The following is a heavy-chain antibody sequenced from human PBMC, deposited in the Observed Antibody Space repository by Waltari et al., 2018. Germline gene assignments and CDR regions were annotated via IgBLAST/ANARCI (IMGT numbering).Heavy chain of an antibody. V-gene: IGHV3-48*03. CDR1: GFTFSSYE. CDR2: ISSSGSTI. D-gene: IGHD3-22*01. J-gene: IGHJ4*02. Sequence: EVQLVESGGGLVQPGGSLRLSCAASGFTFSSYEMNWVRQAPGKGLEWVSYISSSGSTIYYADSVKGRFTISRDNAKNSLYLQMNSLRAEDTAVYYCASASSYYYDSSGYYPHDYWGQGTLVTVSS. CDR3: ASASSYYYDSSGYYPHDY.